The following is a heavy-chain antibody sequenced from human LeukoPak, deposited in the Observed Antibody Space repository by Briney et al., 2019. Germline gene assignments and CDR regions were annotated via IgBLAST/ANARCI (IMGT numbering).Heavy chain of an antibody. CDR2: IYTSGST. J-gene: IGHJ5*02. D-gene: IGHD3-10*01. V-gene: IGHV4-4*07. Sequence: SETLSLTCAVYGGSFSGYYWSWIRQPAGKGLEWIGRIYTSGSTTYNPSLKSRVTMSVDTSKNQFSLKLSSVTAADTAVYYCARDSGTTGEVKFDPWGREPWSPSPQ. CDR3: ARDSGTTGEVKFDP. CDR1: GGSFSGYY.